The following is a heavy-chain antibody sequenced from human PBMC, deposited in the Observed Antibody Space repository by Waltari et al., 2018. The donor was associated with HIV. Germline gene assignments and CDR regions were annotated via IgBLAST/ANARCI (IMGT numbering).Heavy chain of an antibody. V-gene: IGHV1-8*01. D-gene: IGHD3-10*01. Sequence: QVQLVQSGAEGKKPGASVRVSCKASGYTSSTYDMNWVRQASGQGLAWMGWMNPNSGATGYAQKFQGRVSMTRSTSIRTAYMELSSLTSEDTAVYYCARTDRGVNGQEFDYWGQGTLVTVSS. CDR3: ARTDRGVNGQEFDY. CDR1: GYTSSTYD. J-gene: IGHJ4*02. CDR2: MNPNSGAT.